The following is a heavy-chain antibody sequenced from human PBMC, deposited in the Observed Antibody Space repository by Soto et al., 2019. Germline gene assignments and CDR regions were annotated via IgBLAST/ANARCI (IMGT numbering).Heavy chain of an antibody. V-gene: IGHV4-59*01. CDR3: ARGLAARATIFEY. CDR1: TGSISNYY. D-gene: IGHD6-6*01. Sequence: XETLSLTCTVSTGSISNYYWSWIRQPPGKGLEWIGYIYYSGNTNYNPSLKSRVTISVDTSKNQFSLKLSSVTAADTAVYYCARGLAARATIFEYWGQGTLVTVSS. J-gene: IGHJ4*02. CDR2: IYYSGNT.